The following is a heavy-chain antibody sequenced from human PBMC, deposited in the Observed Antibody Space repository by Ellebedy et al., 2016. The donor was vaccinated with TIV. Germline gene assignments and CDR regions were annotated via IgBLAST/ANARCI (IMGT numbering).Heavy chain of an antibody. V-gene: IGHV1-18*01. CDR2: ISPSNGIA. J-gene: IGHJ5*02. CDR3: ARAWGTVGTATWFNP. Sequence: ASVKVSXKASGYIFTDYGIIWVRQAPGQGLEWMGWISPSNGIAYYAQKLQGRVTMTRDTSTSTAYMELRSLRSDDTAVYYCARAWGTVGTATWFNPWGQGTLVTVSS. D-gene: IGHD1-26*01. CDR1: GYIFTDYG.